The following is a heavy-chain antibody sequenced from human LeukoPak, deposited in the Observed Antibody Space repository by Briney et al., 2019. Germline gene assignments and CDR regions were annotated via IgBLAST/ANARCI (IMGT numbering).Heavy chain of an antibody. V-gene: IGHV3-21*01. J-gene: IGHJ6*02. Sequence: GGSLRLSCAVSRFTFSSYSMNGVRQAPGKGLEWVSSISSSISYIYYADSVKGRFTISRDNAKNSLYLQMNSLRAEDTAVYYCAREDVVVAAMLYYYYGMDVWGQGTTVTVSS. CDR2: ISSSISYI. D-gene: IGHD2-15*01. CDR3: AREDVVVAAMLYYYYGMDV. CDR1: RFTFSSYS.